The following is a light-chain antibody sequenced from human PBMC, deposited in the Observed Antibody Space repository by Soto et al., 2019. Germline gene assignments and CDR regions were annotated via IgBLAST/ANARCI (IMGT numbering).Light chain of an antibody. CDR1: SSDLGAYKY. Sequence: QSVLTQPASVSGSPGQSITIPCAGTSSDLGAYKYVSWYQQHPGKAPKLMIYEVSNRPSGVSNRFSGSKSGNTASLTISGLQAEDEADYYCSSYTRSSTYVFGTGTKVTV. V-gene: IGLV2-14*01. CDR2: EVS. CDR3: SSYTRSSTYV. J-gene: IGLJ1*01.